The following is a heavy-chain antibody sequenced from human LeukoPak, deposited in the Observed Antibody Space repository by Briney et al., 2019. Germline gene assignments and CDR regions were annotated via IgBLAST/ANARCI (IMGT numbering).Heavy chain of an antibody. D-gene: IGHD6-19*01. V-gene: IGHV5-51*01. Sequence: GAPLKISCKGSGSRFSNYWIGWVRQMPGKGLEWMGIIYPGDSDTRYSPSFQGQVTISADKSISTAYLQWNSLKASDTAMYYCARSNSGWYGSFDYWGQGTLVTVSS. CDR2: IYPGDSDT. J-gene: IGHJ4*02. CDR1: GSRFSNYW. CDR3: ARSNSGWYGSFDY.